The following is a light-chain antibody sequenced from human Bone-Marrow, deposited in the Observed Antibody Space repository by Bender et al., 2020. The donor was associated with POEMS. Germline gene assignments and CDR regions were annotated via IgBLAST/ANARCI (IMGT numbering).Light chain of an antibody. V-gene: IGLV3-21*02. Sequence: SYVLTQPPSVSVAPGQTARITCGGNNIGSKSVHWYQQTPGQAPVLVVYDDSDRPSGISERLSGSISGNTATLIISRVEAGDEADFYCQVWDSSSDPHWVFGGGTKLTVL. CDR2: DDS. CDR1: NIGSKS. J-gene: IGLJ3*02. CDR3: QVWDSSSDPHWV.